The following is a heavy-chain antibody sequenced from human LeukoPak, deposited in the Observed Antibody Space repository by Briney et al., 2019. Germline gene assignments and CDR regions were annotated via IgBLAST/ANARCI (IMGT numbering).Heavy chain of an antibody. CDR1: GGTFSSYA. CDR3: ASMRHYYDSSGYYFDY. D-gene: IGHD3-22*01. J-gene: IGHJ4*02. V-gene: IGHV1-69*06. CDR2: IIPIFGTA. Sequence: GASVKVSCKASGGTFSSYAISWVRQAPGQGLEWMGGIIPIFGTANYAQKFQGRVTITADKSTSTAYMELSSLRSEDTAVYYCASMRHYYDSSGYYFDYWGQGTLVTVSS.